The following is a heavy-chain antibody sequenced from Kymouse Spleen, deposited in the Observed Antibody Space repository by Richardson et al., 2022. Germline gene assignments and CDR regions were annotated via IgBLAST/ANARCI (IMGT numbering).Heavy chain of an antibody. D-gene: IGHD1-7*01. J-gene: IGHJ4*02. CDR2: ISSSSSYI. Sequence: EVQLVESGGGLVKPGGSLRLSCAASGFTFSSYSMNWVRQAPGKGLEWVSSISSSSSYIYYADSVKGRFTISRDNAKNSLYLQMNSLRAEDTAVYYCARVRGAGTTPFDYWGQGTLVTVSS. V-gene: IGHV3-21*03. CDR1: GFTFSSYS. CDR3: ARVRGAGTTPFDY.